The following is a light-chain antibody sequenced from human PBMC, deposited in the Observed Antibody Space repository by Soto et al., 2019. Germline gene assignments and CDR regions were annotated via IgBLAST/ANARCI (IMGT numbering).Light chain of an antibody. CDR3: CSYAGSYTWV. J-gene: IGLJ3*02. V-gene: IGLV2-11*01. CDR2: DVT. Sequence: QSALTQPRSVSGSPGQSVTISCTGTSSDVGGYNYVSWYQQHPGKAPKLMIYDVTKRPSGVPDRLSGSKSGNTASLTISGXXXXXXXDYYCCSYAGSYTWVFGGGTKLTV. CDR1: SSDVGGYNY.